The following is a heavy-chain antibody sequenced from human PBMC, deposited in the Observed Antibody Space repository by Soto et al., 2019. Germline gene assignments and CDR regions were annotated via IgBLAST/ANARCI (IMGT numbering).Heavy chain of an antibody. J-gene: IGHJ4*02. V-gene: IGHV4-31*03. D-gene: IGHD2-2*01. CDR2: IYYSGTT. CDR3: ARYVSAEGRRGYFDF. CDR1: GGSMSTSAYY. Sequence: QVQLQESGPGLVKPSETLSLTCTVSGGSMSTSAYYWSWIRQHPGKGPEWIGYIYYSGTTFYNPSLMSRATISVDTSKNQFSLKMTSVTAADTAIYYCARYVSAEGRRGYFDFWGLGTRVTVSS.